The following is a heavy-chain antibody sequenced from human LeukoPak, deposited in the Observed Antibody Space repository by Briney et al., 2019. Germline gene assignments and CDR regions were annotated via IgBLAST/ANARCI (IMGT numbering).Heavy chain of an antibody. CDR2: ISLAGHT. CDR3: SRESGPFCPFGY. Sequence: SETLSLTCGVSGGSISGTNWWRWVRQPPGQGLEWIGEISLAGHTNYNPSLNGRVTMSIDKSSNQLSLHLTSVTAADTATYFCSRESGPFCPFGYWGQGTLVIVSS. V-gene: IGHV4/OR15-8*02. CDR1: GGSISGTNW. D-gene: IGHD1-26*01. J-gene: IGHJ4*02.